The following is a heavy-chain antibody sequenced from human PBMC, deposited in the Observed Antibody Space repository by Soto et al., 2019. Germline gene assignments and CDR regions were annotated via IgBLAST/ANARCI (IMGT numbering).Heavy chain of an antibody. CDR1: GFTFSSYA. CDR3: ARGGYCSSTSCYHYYYGMDV. D-gene: IGHD2-2*01. V-gene: IGHV3-30-3*01. CDR2: ISYDGSNK. Sequence: GGSLRLSCAASGFTFSSYAMHWVRQAPGKGLEWVAVISYDGSNKYYADSVKGRFTISRDNSKNTLYLQMNSLRAEDTAVYYYARGGYCSSTSCYHYYYGMDVWGQGTRVTVS. J-gene: IGHJ6*02.